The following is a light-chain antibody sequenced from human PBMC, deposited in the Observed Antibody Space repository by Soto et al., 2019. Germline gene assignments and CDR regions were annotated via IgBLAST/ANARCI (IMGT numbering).Light chain of an antibody. V-gene: IGKV1-6*01. CDR1: QDIRSD. CDR2: ATS. CDR3: LQDYNYPLT. Sequence: IKMNQFPSSLSASVGDRVTITCRASQDIRSDLGWYQQRPGKAPKLLIYATSSLQSGVPSRFSGSGSGTDFTLTISSLQPEDFATYYCLQDYNYPLTFGGGTKVDIK. J-gene: IGKJ4*01.